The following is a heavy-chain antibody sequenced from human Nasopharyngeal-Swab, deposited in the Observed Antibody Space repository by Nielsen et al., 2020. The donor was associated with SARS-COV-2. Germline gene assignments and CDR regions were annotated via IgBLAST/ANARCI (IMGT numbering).Heavy chain of an antibody. Sequence: GESLKISCAASGFTFSSYGMHWVRQAPGKGLEWVAVIWYDGSNKYYADSVKGRFTISRDNSKNTLYLQMNSLRAEDTAVYYCARDGLTMVRGAFDYWGQGTLVTVSS. J-gene: IGHJ4*02. D-gene: IGHD3-10*01. CDR1: GFTFSSYG. V-gene: IGHV3-33*01. CDR3: ARDGLTMVRGAFDY. CDR2: IWYDGSNK.